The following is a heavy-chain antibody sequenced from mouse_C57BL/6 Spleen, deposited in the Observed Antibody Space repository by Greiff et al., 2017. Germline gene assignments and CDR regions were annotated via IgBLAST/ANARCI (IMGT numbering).Heavy chain of an antibody. Sequence: QVQLQQPGAELVMPGASVKLSCKASGYTFTSYWMPWVKQRPGQGLEWIGEIDPSDSYTNYNQQFKGKSTLTVDKSSSTAYMQLSSLTSEDSAVYYCARGVTTVVNYFDYWGQGTTLTVSS. CDR1: GYTFTSYW. J-gene: IGHJ2*01. CDR2: IDPSDSYT. D-gene: IGHD1-1*01. V-gene: IGHV1-69*01. CDR3: ARGVTTVVNYFDY.